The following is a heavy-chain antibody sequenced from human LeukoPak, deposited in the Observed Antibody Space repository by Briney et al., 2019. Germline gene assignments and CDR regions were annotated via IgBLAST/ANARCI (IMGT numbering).Heavy chain of an antibody. V-gene: IGHV4-59*01. D-gene: IGHD2-8*02. J-gene: IGHJ4*02. CDR1: GVSISSYY. CDR2: IYYSGST. Sequence: SETLSLTCTVSGVSISSYYWSWIRQPPGKGLEWIGYIYYSGSTNYNPSLKSRVTISVDTSKNQFSLKLSSVTAADTAVYYCARVSPIPPGRSFDYWGQGTLVTVSS. CDR3: ARVSPIPPGRSFDY.